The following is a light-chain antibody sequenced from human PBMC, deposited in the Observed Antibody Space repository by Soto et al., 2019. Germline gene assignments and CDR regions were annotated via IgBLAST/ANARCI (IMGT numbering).Light chain of an antibody. CDR2: GVN. CDR3: CAVITTGTLQV. Sequence: QSVLTQPASVSGAPGQSITISCTGTSSDFAVYNYVSWYQLHPGKAPKLMIYGVNIRTSGVSNRLSASKSGNTAALCISRIRAEDEADYYCCAVITTGTLQVFGPGTKVTVL. V-gene: IGLV2-14*01. J-gene: IGLJ1*01. CDR1: SSDFAVYNY.